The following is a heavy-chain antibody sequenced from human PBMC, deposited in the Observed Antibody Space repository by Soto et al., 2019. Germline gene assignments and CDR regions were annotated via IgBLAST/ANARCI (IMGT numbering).Heavy chain of an antibody. J-gene: IGHJ4*02. CDR3: AKGRAARGIDY. CDR1: GFAFNNYA. CDR2: ISNNGFTT. D-gene: IGHD3-16*01. Sequence: EVQLLDSGGGLVQPGVSLRLSCAASGFAFNNYAMTWVRQAPGKGLEWVSTISNNGFTTYYADSVKGRFTISRDNSMHTVYLQMSSLRAEDTALYYCAKGRAARGIDYGGQGTLVTVSS. V-gene: IGHV3-23*01.